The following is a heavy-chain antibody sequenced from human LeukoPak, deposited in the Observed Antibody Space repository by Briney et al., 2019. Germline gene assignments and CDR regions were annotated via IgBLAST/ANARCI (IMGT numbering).Heavy chain of an antibody. CDR2: IKQDGSEK. J-gene: IGHJ4*02. Sequence: GGSLRLSCAASGFTFSSDWMSWVRQAPGKGLEWVANIKQDGSEKYYLDSVKGRFTISRDNAKNSLYLQMNSLRAEHTAVYYCARVLGIAAAGHFDYWGQGTLVTVSS. CDR3: ARVLGIAAAGHFDY. D-gene: IGHD6-13*01. V-gene: IGHV3-7*01. CDR1: GFTFSSDW.